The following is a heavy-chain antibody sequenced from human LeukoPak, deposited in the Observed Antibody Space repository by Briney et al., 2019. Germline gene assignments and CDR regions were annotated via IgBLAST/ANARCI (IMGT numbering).Heavy chain of an antibody. J-gene: IGHJ4*02. CDR2: ISYDGSNK. D-gene: IGHD5-24*01. CDR1: RFTFSSYG. V-gene: IGHV3-30*18. CDR3: AKSRDGYNLALVY. Sequence: GGSLRLSCAASRFTFSSYGMHWVRQAPGKGLEWVAVISYDGSNKYYADPVKGRFTISRDNSKNTLYLQMNSLRAEDTAVYYCAKSRDGYNLALVYWGQGTLVTVSS.